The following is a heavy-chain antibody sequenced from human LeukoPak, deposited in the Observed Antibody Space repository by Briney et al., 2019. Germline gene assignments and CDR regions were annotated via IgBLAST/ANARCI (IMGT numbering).Heavy chain of an antibody. Sequence: GGSLRLSCAASGITFSDYRMNWVRQAPGKGLEWVADIKQDGSEKNYVDSVKGRFTISRDNVKNSLYLQMNSLRAEDTGVYYCTRDRDTHFDYWGQGTLVTVSS. CDR3: TRDRDTHFDY. D-gene: IGHD2-21*02. V-gene: IGHV3-7*01. J-gene: IGHJ4*02. CDR1: GITFSDYR. CDR2: IKQDGSEK.